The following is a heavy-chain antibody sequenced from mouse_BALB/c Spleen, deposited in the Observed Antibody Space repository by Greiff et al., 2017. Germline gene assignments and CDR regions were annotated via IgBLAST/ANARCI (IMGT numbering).Heavy chain of an antibody. CDR2: IDPETGGT. CDR3: TRGGKGWYFDV. J-gene: IGHJ1*01. CDR1: GYTFTDYE. Sequence: QVQLKESGAELVRPGASVTLSCKASGYTFTDYEMHWVKQRPVHGLEWIGAIDPETGGTAYNQKFKGKATLTADKSSSTAYMELRSLTSEDSAVYYCTRGGKGWYFDVGGAGTTVTVSS. D-gene: IGHD2-1*01. V-gene: IGHV1-15*01.